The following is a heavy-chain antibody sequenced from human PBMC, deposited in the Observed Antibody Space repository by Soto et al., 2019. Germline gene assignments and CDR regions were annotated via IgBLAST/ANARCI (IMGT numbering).Heavy chain of an antibody. CDR1: GFTFSSYG. J-gene: IGHJ4*02. Sequence: PGGSLRLSCAASGFTFSSYGICWIRLSPGKGLEWVSVISGGGDTTYYTPSVKGRFTISRDDFRNTLYLQMNSLRTEDTAIYYFAKEYESSSGLEGIDYWGRGPLATVPP. CDR2: ISGGGDTT. D-gene: IGHD6-19*01. CDR3: AKEYESSSGLEGIDY. V-gene: IGHV3-23*01.